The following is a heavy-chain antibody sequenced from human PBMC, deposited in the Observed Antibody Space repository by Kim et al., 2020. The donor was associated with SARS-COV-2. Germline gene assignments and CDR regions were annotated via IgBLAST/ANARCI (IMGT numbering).Heavy chain of an antibody. J-gene: IGHJ6*02. D-gene: IGHD6-25*01. CDR3: ARDTAAAMDV. Sequence: YAPSVKGRFMFSRENSKNSLYRQMTGLKTEDTAVYYCARDTAAAMDVWGQGTTVTVSS. V-gene: IGHV3-72*01.